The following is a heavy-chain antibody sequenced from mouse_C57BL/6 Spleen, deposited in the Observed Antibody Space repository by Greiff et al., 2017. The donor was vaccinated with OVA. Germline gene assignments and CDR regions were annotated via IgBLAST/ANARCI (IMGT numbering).Heavy chain of an antibody. CDR2: IDPSDSYS. V-gene: IGHV1-50*01. D-gene: IGHD2-3*01. J-gene: IGHJ3*01. Sequence: QVHVKQSGAELVKPGASVKLSCKASGYTFTSYWMQWVKQRPGQGLEWIGEIDPSDSYSNSNQKFKGKATLTVDTSSSTAYMQLSSLTSEDSSVYYCAREGRAYDGYPFAYWGQGTLVTVSA. CDR1: GYTFTSYW. CDR3: AREGRAYDGYPFAY.